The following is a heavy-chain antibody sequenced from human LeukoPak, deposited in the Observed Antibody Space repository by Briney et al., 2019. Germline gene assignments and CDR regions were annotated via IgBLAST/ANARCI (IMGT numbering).Heavy chain of an antibody. Sequence: GGSLTLSCAASGFPLSYHWMTWVREATGKGLEWVANIKYDGDEKNYVDSVEGRFTITRDNAKNPLYLQMNSLRAEDTAVYYCTTDRSGSDYGMGGWGQRTTVTVS. D-gene: IGHD6-25*01. CDR3: TTDRSGSDYGMGG. J-gene: IGHJ6*02. V-gene: IGHV3-7*03. CDR2: IKYDGDEK. CDR1: GFPLSYHW.